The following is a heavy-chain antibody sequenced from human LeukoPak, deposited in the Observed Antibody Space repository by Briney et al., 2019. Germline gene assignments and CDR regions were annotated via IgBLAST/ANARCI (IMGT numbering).Heavy chain of an antibody. Sequence: PGGSLRLSYAASGFTFRSDWMSWVRQAPGKRLGWVANMNHDGRVRQYLASVKGRFTISSDNDKNALYLQMNSLRAEDTAVYFCSSGPNFDYWGHGTLVTVSS. D-gene: IGHD3/OR15-3a*01. CDR1: GFTFRSDW. V-gene: IGHV3-7*05. J-gene: IGHJ4*01. CDR2: MNHDGRVR. CDR3: SSGPNFDY.